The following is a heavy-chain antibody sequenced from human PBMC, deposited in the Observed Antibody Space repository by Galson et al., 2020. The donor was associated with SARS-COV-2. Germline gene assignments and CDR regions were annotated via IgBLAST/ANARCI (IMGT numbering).Heavy chain of an antibody. CDR2: INKNGGST. CDR3: ARGYLAGPFDI. J-gene: IGHJ3*02. D-gene: IGHD2-2*01. Sequence: GESLKISCAASGVSFDDYGMSWVRQVSGKGLEWVCGINKNGGSTNYADSVRGRFTISRDNAKNSLYLQMNSLRVEDTALYFCARGYLAGPFDIWAQGTMVTVSS. CDR1: GVSFDDYG. V-gene: IGHV3-20*04.